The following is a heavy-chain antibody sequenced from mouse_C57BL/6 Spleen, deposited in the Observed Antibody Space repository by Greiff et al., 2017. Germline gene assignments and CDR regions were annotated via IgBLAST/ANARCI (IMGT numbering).Heavy chain of an antibody. CDR1: GFTFSSYG. CDR2: ISSGGSYT. D-gene: IGHD1-1*01. J-gene: IGHJ1*03. Sequence: EVQLVESGGDLVKPGGSLTLSCAASGFTFSSYGMSWVRQTPDKRLEWVATISSGGSYTYYPDSVKGRFTISSDNAKNTLYLQMRSLKSEDTAMYYCARQRVTTVVENWDFDGWGTGTTVTVSS. V-gene: IGHV5-6*01. CDR3: ARQRVTTVVENWDFDG.